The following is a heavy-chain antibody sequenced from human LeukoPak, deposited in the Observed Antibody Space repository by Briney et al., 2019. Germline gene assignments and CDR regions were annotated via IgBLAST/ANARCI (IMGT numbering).Heavy chain of an antibody. Sequence: SETLSLTCTVSGGSVNNYYWSWIRQPPGKGLEWIGYVYYSGTTNYKPSLKSRVTISVDTSKNQFSLKVSSVTAADTAVYYCARGKGRWNNYFDYWGQGTLVTVSS. CDR2: VYYSGTT. CDR3: ARGKGRWNNYFDY. J-gene: IGHJ4*02. D-gene: IGHD4-23*01. V-gene: IGHV4-59*02. CDR1: GGSVNNYY.